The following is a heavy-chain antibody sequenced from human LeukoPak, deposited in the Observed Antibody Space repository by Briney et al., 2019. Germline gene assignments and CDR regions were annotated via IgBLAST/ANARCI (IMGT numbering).Heavy chain of an antibody. D-gene: IGHD3-16*01. CDR2: TNQDGSAK. Sequence: GGSLRLSCAASGFTFSDSWMSWVRQAPGKGLEWVANTNQDGSAKGYVDSVKGRFTISRDNARNSLYLQMSSLRPEDTAVYYCATYTHWVAGDVWGQGTTVTVSS. CDR1: GFTFSDSW. V-gene: IGHV3-7*01. J-gene: IGHJ6*02. CDR3: ATYTHWVAGDV.